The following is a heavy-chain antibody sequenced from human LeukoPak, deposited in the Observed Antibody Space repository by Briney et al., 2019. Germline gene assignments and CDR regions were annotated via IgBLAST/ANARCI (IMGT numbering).Heavy chain of an antibody. Sequence: GGSLRLSCSASGFTFNIYWMNWVRQAPGKGLEWVANIKQDGSVKYYVDSVKGRFTISRDNANNSLYLQMNSLRADDTAVYYCARDRGTHYWGQGTLVTVSS. CDR1: GFTFNIYW. CDR3: ARDRGTHY. D-gene: IGHD1-1*01. CDR2: IKQDGSVK. V-gene: IGHV3-7*04. J-gene: IGHJ4*02.